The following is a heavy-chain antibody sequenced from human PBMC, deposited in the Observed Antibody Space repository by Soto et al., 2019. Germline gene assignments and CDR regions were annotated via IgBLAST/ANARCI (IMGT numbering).Heavy chain of an antibody. D-gene: IGHD2-15*01. J-gene: IGHJ6*02. CDR2: IYPRDSDS. V-gene: IGHV5-51*01. CDR3: ARGSPSADPPYYYGMDV. Sequence: PGESLKISCKGSGFTFAIYWIGWVRQVPGKGLEWMGIIYPRDSDSTYSPSFQGQVTISADKSISTAYLQWSSLQASDTAVYYCARGSPSADPPYYYGMDVWGQGTTVTVSS. CDR1: GFTFAIYW.